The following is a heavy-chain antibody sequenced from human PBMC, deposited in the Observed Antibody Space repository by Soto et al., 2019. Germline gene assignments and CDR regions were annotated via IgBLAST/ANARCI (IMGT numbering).Heavy chain of an antibody. CDR3: AKWSGYGDE. V-gene: IGHV3-23*01. Sequence: EVQLLESGGGLVQPGGSLRLSCAASGFTFSTYSMAWVRQAPGKGPEWVYGVSGGGINTFYADSVKGRFTTSVDNSKNTVDLQMNSLRVEDTAVYYCAKWSGYGDEWGQGTLVTVSS. D-gene: IGHD5-12*01. J-gene: IGHJ4*02. CDR2: VSGGGINT. CDR1: GFTFSTYS.